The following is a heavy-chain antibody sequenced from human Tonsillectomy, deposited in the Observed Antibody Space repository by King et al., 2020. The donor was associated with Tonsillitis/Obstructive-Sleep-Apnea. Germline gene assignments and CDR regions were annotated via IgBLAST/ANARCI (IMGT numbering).Heavy chain of an antibody. Sequence: QLVQSGGGVVQPGMSLRLSCAASGFTFSSFSMHWVRQAPGKGLEWVAAISYDGNNKYYADSVKGRFTISRDNSKNTLYLQMNSLRAEDTAVYYYARGDGWLLDYYYMDVWGKGTTVTVSS. CDR3: ARGDGWLLDYYYMDV. V-gene: IGHV3-30*04. D-gene: IGHD3-9*01. CDR1: GFTFSSFS. CDR2: ISYDGNNK. J-gene: IGHJ6*03.